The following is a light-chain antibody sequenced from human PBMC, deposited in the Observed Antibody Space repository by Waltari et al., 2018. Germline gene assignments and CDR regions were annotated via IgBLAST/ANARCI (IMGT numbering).Light chain of an antibody. J-gene: IGKJ4*01. CDR3: QQFHSLLT. V-gene: IGKV1-33*01. CDR1: QDINNY. Sequence: DIQMTQSPSSLSAPVGDSVTITCQPSQDINNYLNWYQQKPGKAPKLRIYAASNLETGVPSRFSGSGSGTTFTFTISSLQPEDSATYYCQQFHSLLTFGGGTKVEIK. CDR2: AAS.